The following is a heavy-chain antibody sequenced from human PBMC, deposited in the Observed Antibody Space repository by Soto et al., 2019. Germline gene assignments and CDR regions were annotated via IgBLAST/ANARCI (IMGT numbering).Heavy chain of an antibody. V-gene: IGHV3-23*01. Sequence: GGSLRLSCAASGFTFSSYAMSWVRQAPGKGLEWVSAISGSGGSTYYADSVKGRFTISRDNSKNTLYLQMNSLRAEETAVYYCAKDPRGVLLRFNLHPHYYMDVWGKGTTVTVSS. D-gene: IGHD3-3*01. CDR2: ISGSGGST. CDR3: AKDPRGVLLRFNLHPHYYMDV. CDR1: GFTFSSYA. J-gene: IGHJ6*03.